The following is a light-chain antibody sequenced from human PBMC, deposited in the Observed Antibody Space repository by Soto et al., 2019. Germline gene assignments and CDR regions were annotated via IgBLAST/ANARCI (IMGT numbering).Light chain of an antibody. CDR3: QHSAPTSFT. V-gene: IGKV3-20*01. CDR2: GAT. CDR1: QSIARSY. Sequence: EIVLTQSPGTLSLSPGERATLSCRASQSIARSYIVWYQQKPGQAPRLLIYGATNRASGIPDRFSGSGSGTDFLLTIGRLEPEDVAVYYCQHSAPTSFTFGPGPKVDI. J-gene: IGKJ3*01.